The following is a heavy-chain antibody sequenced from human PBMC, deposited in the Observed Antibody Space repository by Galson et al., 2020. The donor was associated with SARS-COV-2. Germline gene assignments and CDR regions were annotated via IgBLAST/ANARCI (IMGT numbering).Heavy chain of an antibody. D-gene: IGHD1-26*01. Sequence: GESLRLSCAVSGFTFSSYAMHWVRQAPGKGLEWVAVISYDGSTNYYPDSVKGRFTISRDNSKNTLYLQMNSLRAEDTAVYYCARPYSGSYHAYVDYWGQGTVVAVSS. V-gene: IGHV3-30-3*01. CDR2: ISYDGSTN. J-gene: IGHJ4*02. CDR3: ARPYSGSYHAYVDY. CDR1: GFTFSSYA.